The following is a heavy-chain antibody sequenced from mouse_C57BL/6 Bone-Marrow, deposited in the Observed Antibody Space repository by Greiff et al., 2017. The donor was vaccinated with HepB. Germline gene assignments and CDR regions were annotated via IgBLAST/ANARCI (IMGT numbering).Heavy chain of an antibody. CDR1: GYTFTSYW. J-gene: IGHJ2*01. Sequence: QVQLQQPGAELVMPGASVKLSCKASGYTFTSYWMHWVKQRPGQGLEWIGEIDPSDSYTNYNQKFKGKSTLTVDKSSSTAYMQLSSLTSEDSAVYYCARTTTALDYWGQGTTLTVAS. CDR3: ARTTTALDY. V-gene: IGHV1-69*01. D-gene: IGHD1-2*01. CDR2: IDPSDSYT.